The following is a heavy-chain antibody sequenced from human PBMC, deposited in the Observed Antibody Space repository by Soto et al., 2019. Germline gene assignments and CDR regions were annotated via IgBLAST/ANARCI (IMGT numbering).Heavy chain of an antibody. J-gene: IGHJ3*02. CDR2: IYSGGST. Sequence: GGSLRLSCAASGFTFSSYAMSWVRQAPGKGLEWVSVIYSGGSTYYADSVKGRFTISRDNSKNTLYLQMNSLRAEDTAVYYCAKQSVAGPDAFDIWGQGTMVTVSS. CDR3: AKQSVAGPDAFDI. CDR1: GFTFSSYA. V-gene: IGHV3-66*02. D-gene: IGHD6-19*01.